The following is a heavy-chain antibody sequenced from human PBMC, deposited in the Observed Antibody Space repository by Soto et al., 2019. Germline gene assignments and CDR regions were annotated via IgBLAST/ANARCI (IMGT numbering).Heavy chain of an antibody. D-gene: IGHD3-3*01. V-gene: IGHV1-2*04. J-gene: IGHJ4*02. CDR3: AREGATIFGVVILNPFDY. Sequence: GASVKVSCKASGYTFTGYYMHWVRQAPGQGLEWMGWINPNSGGTNYAQKFQGWVTMTRDTSISTAYMELSRLRSDDTAVYYCAREGATIFGVVILNPFDYWGQGTLVTVSS. CDR1: GYTFTGYY. CDR2: INPNSGGT.